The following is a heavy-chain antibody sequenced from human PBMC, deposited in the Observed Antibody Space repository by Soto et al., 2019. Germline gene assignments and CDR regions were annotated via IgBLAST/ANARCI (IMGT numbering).Heavy chain of an antibody. D-gene: IGHD6-19*01. V-gene: IGHV3-23*01. CDR3: AKEVGYRSGWCEFDY. Sequence: EVQLLESGGGLVQPGGSLRLSCAASGFTFSSYAMSWVRQAPGKGLEWVSAISGSGISTYYADSVKGRFTISRDNSKNTLYLQMTRLRAEDTAEYYCAKEVGYRSGWCEFDYWGQGTLVTVSS. CDR2: ISGSGIST. CDR1: GFTFSSYA. J-gene: IGHJ4*02.